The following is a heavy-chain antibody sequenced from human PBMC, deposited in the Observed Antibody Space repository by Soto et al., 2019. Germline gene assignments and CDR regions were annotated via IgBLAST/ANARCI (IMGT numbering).Heavy chain of an antibody. V-gene: IGHV3-21*01. J-gene: IGHJ4*02. CDR3: ARDYRQRCSTTRCFKPIDY. CDR1: GFTFSDYS. CDR2: ISSSSTYI. D-gene: IGHD2-2*01. Sequence: PGGSLRLSCAASGFTFSDYSMNWVRQAPGKGLDWVSSISSSSTYIYYADSVKGRFTISRDNAKSSLYLQMNSLRGEDTGVYYCARDYRQRCSTTRCFKPIDYWGQGTLVTVS.